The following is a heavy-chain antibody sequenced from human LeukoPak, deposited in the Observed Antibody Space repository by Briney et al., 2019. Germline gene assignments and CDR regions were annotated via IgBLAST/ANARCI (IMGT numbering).Heavy chain of an antibody. J-gene: IGHJ6*02. D-gene: IGHD6-13*01. CDR3: ARVRGSSSWPNYYGMDV. CDR2: ISSSSSYI. Sequence: GGSLRLSCTTSGFTLSDYAMSWFRQAPGKGLEWVSSISSSSSYIYYADSVKGRFTISRDNAKNSLYLQMNSLRAEDTAVYYCARVRGSSSWPNYYGMDVWGQGTTVTVSS. CDR1: GFTLSDYA. V-gene: IGHV3-21*01.